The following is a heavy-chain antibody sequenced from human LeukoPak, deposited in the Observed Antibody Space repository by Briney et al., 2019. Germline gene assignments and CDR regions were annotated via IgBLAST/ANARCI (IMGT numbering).Heavy chain of an antibody. CDR1: GYTFTSYY. CDR2: INPSGGST. CDR3: ASPSSGYYGYFQH. J-gene: IGHJ1*01. D-gene: IGHD3-22*01. V-gene: IGHV1-46*01. Sequence: GASVKVSRKASGYTFTSYYMHWVRQAPGQGLEWMGIINPSGGSTSYAQKFQGGVTMTRDTSTSTVYMELSSLRSEDTAVYYCASPSSGYYGYFQHWGQGTLVTVSS.